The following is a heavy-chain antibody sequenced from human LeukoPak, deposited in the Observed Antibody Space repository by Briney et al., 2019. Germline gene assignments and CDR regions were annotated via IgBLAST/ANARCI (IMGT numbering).Heavy chain of an antibody. J-gene: IGHJ4*02. CDR1: GYTFTSYY. CDR3: ARDSGYYYDSSGYYIDY. Sequence: ASVKVSCKASGYTFTSYYMHWVRQAPGRGLEWMGIINPSGGSTSYAQKFQGRVTMTRDTSTSTVYMELSSLRSEDTAVYYCARDSGYYYDSSGYYIDYWGQGTLVTVSS. D-gene: IGHD3-22*01. CDR2: INPSGGST. V-gene: IGHV1-46*01.